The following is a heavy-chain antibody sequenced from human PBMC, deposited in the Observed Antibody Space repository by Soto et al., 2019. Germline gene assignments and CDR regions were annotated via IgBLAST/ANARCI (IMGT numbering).Heavy chain of an antibody. CDR2: IYYSGTT. CDR1: GGSISSSSYY. Sequence: QLQLQESGPGLVKPSETLSLTCTVSGGSISSSSYYWGWIRLPPGKGLEWIGSIYYSGTTYYNPSLRSRVTISVDTPKNQYYLKLTSVTAADTAVYYCARQGRSGAPPGRWFDPWGQGTLVTVSS. J-gene: IGHJ5*02. V-gene: IGHV4-39*01. D-gene: IGHD3-10*01. CDR3: ARQGRSGAPPGRWFDP.